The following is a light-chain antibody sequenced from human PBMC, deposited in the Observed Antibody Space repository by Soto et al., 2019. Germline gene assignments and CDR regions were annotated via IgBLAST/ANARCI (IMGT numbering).Light chain of an antibody. J-gene: IGKJ3*01. CDR3: QQYGSSLIFT. Sequence: EIVLTQSPGTLSLSPGERATLSCRASQSASSSYLAWYQQKPGQAPRLLIYGASSRATGIPDRFSGSGSGTDFTLTISRLEPEDFAVYYCQQYGSSLIFTFGPGTKVDIK. V-gene: IGKV3-20*01. CDR2: GAS. CDR1: QSASSSY.